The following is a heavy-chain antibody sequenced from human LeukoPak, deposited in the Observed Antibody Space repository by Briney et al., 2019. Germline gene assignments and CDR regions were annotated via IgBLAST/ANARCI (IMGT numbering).Heavy chain of an antibody. CDR2: ISSSSSYI. D-gene: IGHD3-3*01. CDR1: GFTFSSYS. V-gene: IGHV3-21*01. J-gene: IGHJ4*02. Sequence: GGSLRLSRAASGFTFSSYSMNWVRQAPGKGLEWVSSISSSSSYIYYADSVKGRFTISRDNAKNSLYLQMNSLRAEDTAVYYCASGYYDFWSGYYNYWGQGTLVTVSS. CDR3: ASGYYDFWSGYYNY.